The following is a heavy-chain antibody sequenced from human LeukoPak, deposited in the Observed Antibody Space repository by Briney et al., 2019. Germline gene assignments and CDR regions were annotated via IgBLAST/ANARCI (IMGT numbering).Heavy chain of an antibody. CDR1: GFTFSSYA. CDR2: ISGSGGST. Sequence: GGSLGLSCAASGFTFSSYAMSWVRQAPGKGLEWVSAISGSGGSTYYADSVKGRFTISRDNSKNTLYLQMNSLRAEDTAVYYCAKLGYSHPKGSFDYWGQGTLVTVSS. CDR3: AKLGYSHPKGSFDY. J-gene: IGHJ4*02. D-gene: IGHD5-18*01. V-gene: IGHV3-23*01.